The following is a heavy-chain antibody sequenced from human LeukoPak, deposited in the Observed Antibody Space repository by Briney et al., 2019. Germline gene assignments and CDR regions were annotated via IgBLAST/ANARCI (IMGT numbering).Heavy chain of an antibody. CDR3: ARVASTSPYFYGMDV. CDR1: AFSVSSNY. V-gene: IGHV3-53*01. Sequence: GGSLRLSCAASAFSVSSNYMSWVRQAPGKGLEWVSVIYSGGSTYYADSVKGRFSISRDKSKNTVYLQMNSLSAEDTAIYYCARVASTSPYFYGMDVWGQGTTVTVSS. CDR2: IYSGGST. J-gene: IGHJ6*02.